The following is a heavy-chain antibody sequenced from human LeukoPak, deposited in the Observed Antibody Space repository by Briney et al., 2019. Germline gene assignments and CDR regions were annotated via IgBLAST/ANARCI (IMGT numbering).Heavy chain of an antibody. CDR3: ARGPPAAGTDYYYYYMDV. D-gene: IGHD6-13*01. CDR2: IYSGGST. V-gene: IGHV3-66*01. CDR1: GFTVSSNY. Sequence: PGGSLRLSCAASGFTVSSNYMSWVRQAPGKGLEWVSVIYSGGSTYYADSVKGRFTISRDNSKNTLYLQMNSLRAEDTAVYYCARGPPAAGTDYYYYYMDVWGKGTTVTISS. J-gene: IGHJ6*03.